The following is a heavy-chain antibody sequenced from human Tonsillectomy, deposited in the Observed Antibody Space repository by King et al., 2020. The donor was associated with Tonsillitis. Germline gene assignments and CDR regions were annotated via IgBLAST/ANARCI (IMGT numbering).Heavy chain of an antibody. D-gene: IGHD3-9*01. CDR3: ARTYYDILTGPPRGEFAFNI. CDR1: GGSISSNSYY. CDR2: IYYSGST. J-gene: IGHJ3*02. V-gene: IGHV4-39*01. Sequence: QLQESGPGLVKPSETLSLTCTVSGGSISSNSYYWGWIRQPPGKGLEWNGSIYYSGSTYYNPSLKSRVTISEDTSKNQFSLKLSSVTAADTAVYYCARTYYDILTGPPRGEFAFNIWGQGTMVTVSS.